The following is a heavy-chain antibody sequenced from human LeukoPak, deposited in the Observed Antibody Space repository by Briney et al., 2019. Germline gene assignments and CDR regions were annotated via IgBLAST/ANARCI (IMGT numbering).Heavy chain of an antibody. V-gene: IGHV4-30-2*01. CDR2: IYHSGST. Sequence: PSETLSLTCTVSGGSISSGGYYWSWIRQPPGKGLEWIGYIYHSGSTYYNPSLKSRVTISVDRSKNQFSLKLSSVTAADTAVYYCARGLSPEYFQHWGQGTLVTVSS. D-gene: IGHD2/OR15-2a*01. CDR3: ARGLSPEYFQH. CDR1: GGSISSGGYY. J-gene: IGHJ1*01.